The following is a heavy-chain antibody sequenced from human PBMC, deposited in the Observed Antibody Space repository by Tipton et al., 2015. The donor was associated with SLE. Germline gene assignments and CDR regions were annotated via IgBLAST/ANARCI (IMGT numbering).Heavy chain of an antibody. V-gene: IGHV3-74*01. D-gene: IGHD3-3*01. CDR2: INSDGSST. J-gene: IGHJ4*02. CDR3: ARDLVDFLVDY. Sequence: LSLTCAVYGGSFSGYYWMHWVRQAPGKGLVWVSRINSDGSSTSYADSVKGRFTISRDNAKNTLYLQMNSLRAEDTAVYYCARDLVDFLVDYWGQGTLVTVSS. CDR1: GGSFSGYYW.